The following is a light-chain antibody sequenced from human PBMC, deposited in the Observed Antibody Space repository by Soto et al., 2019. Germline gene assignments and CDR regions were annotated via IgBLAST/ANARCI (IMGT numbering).Light chain of an antibody. CDR3: HQYESSPQT. J-gene: IGKJ1*01. V-gene: IGKV3-20*01. CDR1: QSVSSSF. CDR2: GAS. Sequence: EIVLTQSPGTLSLSPGERATLSCRASQSVSSSFLAWYQQKPGQAPRLLIYGASNRATGIPDRFSGSGSGTDFTLSISRLEPDDFAVYYCHQYESSPQTFGRGTKVDIK.